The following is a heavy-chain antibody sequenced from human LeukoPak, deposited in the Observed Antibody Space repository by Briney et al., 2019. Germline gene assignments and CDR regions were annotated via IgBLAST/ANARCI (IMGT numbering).Heavy chain of an antibody. CDR1: GFTFSNYA. V-gene: IGHV3-23*01. J-gene: IGHJ4*02. D-gene: IGHD3-22*01. CDR3: AKQNGAGYYFPFDS. Sequence: GGSLRLSCAASGFTFSNYAMTWVRQAPGKGLGWVSAISGSGGSTYYADSVKGRFTISRDNSESIVYLQMNSLRAEDTAVYYCAKQNGAGYYFPFDSWGQGTLVTVSS. CDR2: ISGSGGST.